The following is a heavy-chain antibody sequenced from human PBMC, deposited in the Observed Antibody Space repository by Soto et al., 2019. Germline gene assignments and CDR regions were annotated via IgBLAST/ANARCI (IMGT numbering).Heavy chain of an antibody. CDR3: AKDLTRQLAYWLDP. CDR1: GFSFTGYY. Sequence: SSVKVSCKASGFSFTGYYIHWLRQAPGQGLEWMGWINAHSGGTEYAQKFQGRVTLTRDTSIATAYLTLTSLTSDDTALYYCAKDLTRQLAYWLDPWGQGTQVTVSS. V-gene: IGHV1-2*02. CDR2: INAHSGGT. D-gene: IGHD6-6*01. J-gene: IGHJ5*02.